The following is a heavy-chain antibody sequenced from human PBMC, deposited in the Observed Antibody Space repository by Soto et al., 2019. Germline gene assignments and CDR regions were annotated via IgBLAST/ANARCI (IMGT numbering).Heavy chain of an antibody. V-gene: IGHV1-69*13. D-gene: IGHD5-18*01. J-gene: IGHJ4*02. Sequence: EASVKVSCKASGGTFSSYAISWVRQAPGQGLEWMGGIIPIFGTANYAQKFQGRVTITADESTSTAYMELSSLRSEDTAVYYCARVGGYSYGYAYWGQGTLVTVSS. CDR3: ARVGGYSYGYAY. CDR2: IIPIFGTA. CDR1: GGTFSSYA.